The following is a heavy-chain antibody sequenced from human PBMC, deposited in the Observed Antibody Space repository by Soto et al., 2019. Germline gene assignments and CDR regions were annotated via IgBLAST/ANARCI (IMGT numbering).Heavy chain of an antibody. CDR3: ARDLSQLVFEDHPRLFDY. J-gene: IGHJ4*02. D-gene: IGHD6-13*01. CDR2: ISYDGSNK. Sequence: GGSLRLSCAASGFTFSSYAMHWVRQAPGKGLEGVAVISYDGSNKYYADSVKGRFTITRDNSKNTLYLQMNSLRAEDTAVYYCARDLSQLVFEDHPRLFDYWGQATLVTVSS. V-gene: IGHV3-30-3*01. CDR1: GFTFSSYA.